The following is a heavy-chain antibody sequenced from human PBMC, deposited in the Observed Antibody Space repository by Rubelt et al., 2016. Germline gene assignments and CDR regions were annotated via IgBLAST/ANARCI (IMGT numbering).Heavy chain of an antibody. CDR1: GGSFSGYY. Sequence: QVQLQQWGAGLLKPSETLSLTCAVYGGSFSGYYWSWIRQPPGKGLEWIGEINHSGKTNYNPSLKTRVTISVDTSKNQFSLRLTSVPAADTAVYYCARPGVGSGTYLHAFDIWGQGTMVTVSS. J-gene: IGHJ3*02. CDR2: INHSGKT. D-gene: IGHD1-26*01. CDR3: ARPGVGSGTYLHAFDI. V-gene: IGHV4-34*01.